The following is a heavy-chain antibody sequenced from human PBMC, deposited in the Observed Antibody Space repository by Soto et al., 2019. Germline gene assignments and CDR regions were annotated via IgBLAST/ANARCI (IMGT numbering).Heavy chain of an antibody. D-gene: IGHD1-1*01. CDR1: GFTVSSNH. J-gene: IGHJ6*02. CDR3: ARDRLRYNWNDFPYYYYGMDV. Sequence: PGGSLRLSCAASGFTVSSNHMTWVRQAPGKGLEWVAVISYDGSNKYYADSVKGRFTISRDNSKNTLYLQMNSLRAEDTAVYYCARDRLRYNWNDFPYYYYGMDVWGQGTTVTVSS. CDR2: ISYDGSNK. V-gene: IGHV3-30-3*01.